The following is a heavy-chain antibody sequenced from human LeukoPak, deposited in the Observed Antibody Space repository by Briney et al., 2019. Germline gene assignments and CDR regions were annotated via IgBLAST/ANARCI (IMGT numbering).Heavy chain of an antibody. Sequence: SQTLSLTCAISGDSVSSNSAAWNWIRQSPSRGLEWLGRTYFRSKWYNDYAVSVKSRVTINPDTSKNHFSLQLNSVTPEGTAVYYCAREGLVRYYFDYWGQGTLVTVSS. CDR3: AREGLVRYYFDY. J-gene: IGHJ4*02. CDR1: GDSVSSNSAA. D-gene: IGHD3-10*01. V-gene: IGHV6-1*01. CDR2: TYFRSKWYN.